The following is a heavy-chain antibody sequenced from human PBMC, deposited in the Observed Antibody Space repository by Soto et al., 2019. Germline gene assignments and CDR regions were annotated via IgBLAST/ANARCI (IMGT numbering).Heavy chain of an antibody. J-gene: IGHJ3*01. CDR1: GGTFSSYA. V-gene: IGHV1-69*01. D-gene: IGHD3-22*01. CDR3: ARERGGAIIVGVTGTFDV. CDR2: IIAILGKA. Sequence: QVQLVQSGAEVKKPGSSVKVSCKASGGTFSSYAISWVRQAPGQGPEWMGGIIAILGKANYAEKFQGRVTITADESTSTAYRELSSLRSEDTAVYYCARERGGAIIVGVTGTFDVWGQGTLVTVSS.